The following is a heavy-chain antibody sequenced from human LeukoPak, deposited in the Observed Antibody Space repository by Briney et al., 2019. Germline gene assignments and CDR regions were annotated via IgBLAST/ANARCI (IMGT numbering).Heavy chain of an antibody. CDR2: ISAYNGNT. CDR3: ARRTIFSHYYGMDV. CDR1: GYTFTSYG. Sequence: ASVKVSCKASGYTFTSYGISWVRQAPGQGLEWMGWISAYNGNTNYAQKLQGRVTMTTDTSTSTAYMELRSLRSDDTAVYYCARRTIFSHYYGMDVWGQGTTVTVSS. J-gene: IGHJ6*02. V-gene: IGHV1-18*01. D-gene: IGHD3-3*01.